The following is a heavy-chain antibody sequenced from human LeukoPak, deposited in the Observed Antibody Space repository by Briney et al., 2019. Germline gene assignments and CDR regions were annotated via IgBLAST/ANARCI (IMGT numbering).Heavy chain of an antibody. CDR3: ARRGSTDY. J-gene: IGHJ4*02. V-gene: IGHV3-7*03. CDR1: GFSFSGYW. Sequence: PGGSLRLSCAASGFSFSGYWMTWVRQAPGKGLEWVANIKEDGSEKYYADLVKGRFTISRDNAKNSLDLQMNSLRAEDTAVYYCARRGSTDYWGQGTLVTVSS. D-gene: IGHD2/OR15-2a*01. CDR2: IKEDGSEK.